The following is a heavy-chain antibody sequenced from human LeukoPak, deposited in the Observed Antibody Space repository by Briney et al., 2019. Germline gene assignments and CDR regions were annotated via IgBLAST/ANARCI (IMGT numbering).Heavy chain of an antibody. D-gene: IGHD5-18*01. J-gene: IGHJ6*02. Sequence: GASVKVSCKASGYTFTGYYMHWVRQAPGQGLEWMGWINPNSGGTNYAQKFQGRVTMTRDTSISTAYMELSRLRSDDTAVYYCARDLVGYSSAHYYYGMDVWGQGTTVTVSS. V-gene: IGHV1-2*02. CDR2: INPNSGGT. CDR3: ARDLVGYSSAHYYYGMDV. CDR1: GYTFTGYY.